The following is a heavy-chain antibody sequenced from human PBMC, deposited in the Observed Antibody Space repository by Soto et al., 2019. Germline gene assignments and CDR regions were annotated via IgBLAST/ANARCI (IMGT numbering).Heavy chain of an antibody. CDR3: ARAQSFAFNNWVDP. V-gene: IGHV4-59*13. CDR1: GGSISTYY. Sequence: QVQLQESGPGLVKPSETLSLTCTVTGGSISTYYWSWIRQHPGKGLEWIGHIYYTGNTNYNPSLKSRVTISVDTSTNRFSLRLRYVSAADTALYYCARAQSFAFNNWVDPWGQGTLVTVSS. J-gene: IGHJ5*02. CDR2: IYYTGNT.